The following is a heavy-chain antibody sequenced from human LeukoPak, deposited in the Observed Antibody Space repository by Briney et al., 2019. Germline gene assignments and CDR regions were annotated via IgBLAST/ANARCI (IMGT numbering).Heavy chain of an antibody. Sequence: ASVKVSCKASGGSFSSYAIRWVRQAPGQGLEWMGGIIPMFGTANYAQKFQGRVTITADESTSTAYMELRSLRSDDTAVYYCARAPPLYSSSWSADYWGQGALVTVSS. CDR1: GGSFSSYA. D-gene: IGHD6-13*01. V-gene: IGHV1-69*13. J-gene: IGHJ4*02. CDR2: IIPMFGTA. CDR3: ARAPPLYSSSWSADY.